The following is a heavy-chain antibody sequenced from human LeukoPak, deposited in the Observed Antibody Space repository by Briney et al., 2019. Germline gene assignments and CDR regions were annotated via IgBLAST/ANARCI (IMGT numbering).Heavy chain of an antibody. Sequence: WVRQMPGKGLEWMGIFYSSDSDTRYNPSFQGQVTISVDKSIRTAYLQWSSLKASDTAMYYCMRPRKSRLLCTLDIWGQGTMVTVSS. D-gene: IGHD2-21*02. CDR2: FYSSDSDT. CDR3: MRPRKSRLLCTLDI. J-gene: IGHJ3*02. V-gene: IGHV5-51*01.